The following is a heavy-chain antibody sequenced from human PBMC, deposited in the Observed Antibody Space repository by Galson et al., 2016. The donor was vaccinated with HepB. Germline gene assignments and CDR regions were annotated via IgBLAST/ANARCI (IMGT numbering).Heavy chain of an antibody. D-gene: IGHD5/OR15-5a*01. J-gene: IGHJ5*02. CDR1: GGPFTTSG. V-gene: IGHV1-69*13. CDR2: IIPLWGTT. Sequence: SVKVSCKASGGPFTTSGITWVRQAPGQGLEWMGGIIPLWGTTSYGQKFQDRVTITADESTTTAYMELSSLRSEDTAVYYCARVSIVSTFLAWFDPWGQGTLVTVSS. CDR3: ARVSIVSTFLAWFDP.